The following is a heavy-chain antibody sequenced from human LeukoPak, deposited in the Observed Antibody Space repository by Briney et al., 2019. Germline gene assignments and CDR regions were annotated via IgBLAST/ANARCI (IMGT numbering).Heavy chain of an antibody. D-gene: IGHD6-13*01. V-gene: IGHV3-23*01. CDR3: AKDRDGSSWTGDAFDI. CDR2: ISGSGGST. Sequence: PGGSLRLSCAASGFTFSSYAMSWVRQAPGKGLEWVSAISGSGGSTYYADSVKGRFTISRDNSKNTLYLHMDSLSAEDTAVYYCAKDRDGSSWTGDAFDIWGQGTMVTVSS. J-gene: IGHJ3*02. CDR1: GFTFSSYA.